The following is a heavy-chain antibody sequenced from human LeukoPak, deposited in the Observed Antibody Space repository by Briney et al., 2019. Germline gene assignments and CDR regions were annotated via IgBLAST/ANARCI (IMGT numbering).Heavy chain of an antibody. J-gene: IGHJ5*02. CDR1: GYSISSGYY. V-gene: IGHV4-38-2*02. Sequence: SETLSLTCTVSGYSISSGYYWGWIRQPPGKGLEWIGSIYHSGSTYYNPSLKSRVTISVDTSKNQFSLKLSSVTAADTAVYYCASHCSGGSCYIRAYNWFDPWGQGTLVTVSS. CDR3: ASHCSGGSCYIRAYNWFDP. CDR2: IYHSGST. D-gene: IGHD2-15*01.